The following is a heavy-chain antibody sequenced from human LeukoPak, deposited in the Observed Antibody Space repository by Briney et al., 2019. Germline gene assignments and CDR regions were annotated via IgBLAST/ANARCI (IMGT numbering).Heavy chain of an antibody. Sequence: GGSLRLSCAASGFTFSSYSMNWVRQAPGKGLEWVSSISSSSSYIYYADSVKGRFTISRDNAKNSLYLQMNSLRAEDTAVYYCARVLTVANGYDAFDIWGQGTMVTVSS. D-gene: IGHD3-10*01. CDR3: ARVLTVANGYDAFDI. V-gene: IGHV3-21*01. CDR2: ISSSSSYI. J-gene: IGHJ3*02. CDR1: GFTFSSYS.